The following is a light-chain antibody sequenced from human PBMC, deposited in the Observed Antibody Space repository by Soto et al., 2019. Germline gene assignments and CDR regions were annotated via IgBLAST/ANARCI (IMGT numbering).Light chain of an antibody. J-gene: IGKJ1*01. V-gene: IGKV1-9*01. Sequence: DIQLTQSPSFMSASVGDRVTITCRASQGISSYLAWYQKKPGKAPKLLMNAASTLQSGVPSRFSGSGAGTEFTLTISSLQPEDFATYCCQQLKSYQLTFCQGTKVEIK. CDR1: QGISSY. CDR2: AAS. CDR3: QQLKSYQLT.